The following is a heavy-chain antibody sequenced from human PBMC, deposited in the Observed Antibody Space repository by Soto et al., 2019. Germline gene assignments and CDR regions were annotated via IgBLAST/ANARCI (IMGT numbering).Heavy chain of an antibody. J-gene: IGHJ5*02. CDR3: ARHPSDFWFGP. Sequence: QLQLQESGPGLVKPSETLSLTCSVSGGSISSSSYFWGWIRQPPGKGLEWIGSIYYSGSTYYNPSRKRRVTVSLATSKYQFPRKLTSVTGADTAVYYCARHPSDFWFGPWGQGTLVTVSS. D-gene: IGHD2-21*02. V-gene: IGHV4-39*01. CDR2: IYYSGST. CDR1: GGSISSSSYF.